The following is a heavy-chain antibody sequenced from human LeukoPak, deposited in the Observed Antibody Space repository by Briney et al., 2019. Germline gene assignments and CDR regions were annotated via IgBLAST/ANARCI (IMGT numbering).Heavy chain of an antibody. CDR1: GFTFSSYT. CDR3: ARDPDYYYGMDV. CDR2: INSDGSST. J-gene: IGHJ6*02. V-gene: IGHV3-74*01. Sequence: GSLRLSCAASGFTFSSYTMNWVRQAPGKGLEWVSRINSDGSSTSYADSVKGRFTISRDNAKNTLYLQMNSLRAEDTAVYYCARDPDYYYGMDVWGQGTTVTVSS.